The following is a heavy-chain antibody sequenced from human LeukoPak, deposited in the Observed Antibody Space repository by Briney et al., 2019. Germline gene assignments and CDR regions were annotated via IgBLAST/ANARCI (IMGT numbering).Heavy chain of an antibody. J-gene: IGHJ4*02. V-gene: IGHV3-30*02. Sequence: PGGSLRLSCAASGFTFSGYGMHWVRQAPGKGLEWVAFIRYDGSNEYYADSVKGRFTISRDNSKHTLYLQMNSLRAEDTAVYYCAKDVLSFIGIPVTGFDYWGQGTLVTVSS. CDR3: AKDVLSFIGIPVTGFDY. CDR2: IRYDGSNE. CDR1: GFTFSGYG. D-gene: IGHD6-19*01.